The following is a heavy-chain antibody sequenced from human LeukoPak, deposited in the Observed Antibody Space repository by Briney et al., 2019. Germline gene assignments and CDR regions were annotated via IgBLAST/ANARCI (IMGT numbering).Heavy chain of an antibody. CDR1: GFTFSDYW. V-gene: IGHV3-7*01. CDR3: ARVSRGIAANLCFDY. Sequence: PGGSLRLSCAASGFTFSDYWMGRVRQAPGKGLEWVANIKQDGSEKYSVDSVKGRFTIPRDNAKNSLYLQMDSLRAEDMALYYCARVSRGIAANLCFDYWGQGTLVTVSS. D-gene: IGHD2-15*01. CDR2: IKQDGSEK. J-gene: IGHJ4*02.